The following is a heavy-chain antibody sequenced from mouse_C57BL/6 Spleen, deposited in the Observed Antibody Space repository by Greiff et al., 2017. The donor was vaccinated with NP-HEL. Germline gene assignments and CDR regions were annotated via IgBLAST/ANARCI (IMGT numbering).Heavy chain of an antibody. Sequence: QVQLQQSGAELVRPGASVTLSCKASGYTFTDYEMHWVKQTPVHGLEWIGAIDPETGGTAYNQKFKGKAILTADKSSSTAYMELRSLTSEDSAVYYWTRSNYSNYYFDYWGQGTTLTVSS. V-gene: IGHV1-15*01. CDR3: TRSNYSNYYFDY. D-gene: IGHD2-5*01. CDR1: GYTFTDYE. J-gene: IGHJ2*01. CDR2: IDPETGGT.